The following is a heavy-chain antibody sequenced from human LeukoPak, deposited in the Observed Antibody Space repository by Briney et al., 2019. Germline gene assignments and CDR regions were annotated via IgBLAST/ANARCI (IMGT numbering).Heavy chain of an antibody. CDR3: ARDYGDYVSPWFDP. CDR1: GFTFRSYS. D-gene: IGHD4-17*01. J-gene: IGHJ5*02. CDR2: ISMSSSFI. V-gene: IGHV3-21*04. Sequence: GGSLRLSCAASGFTFRSYSMNWVRQAPGRGLGWVSSISMSSSFIYYAESLKGRFTISRDNAKNSLYLQMNSLRAEDTAVYYCARDYGDYVSPWFDPWGQGTLVTVSS.